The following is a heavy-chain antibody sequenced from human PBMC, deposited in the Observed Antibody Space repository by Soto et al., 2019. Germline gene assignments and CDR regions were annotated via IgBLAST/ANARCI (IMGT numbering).Heavy chain of an antibody. CDR2: IYPGDSDT. Sequence: VESLKISCKGSGYSFTSYWIGWVHQMPGKGLEWMGIIYPGDSDTRYSPSFQGQVTTSADKSISTAYLQWSSLKASDTAMYYCARLVDTAMVYYYYGMDVWGQGTTVTVSS. D-gene: IGHD5-18*01. CDR1: GYSFTSYW. CDR3: ARLVDTAMVYYYYGMDV. V-gene: IGHV5-51*07. J-gene: IGHJ6*02.